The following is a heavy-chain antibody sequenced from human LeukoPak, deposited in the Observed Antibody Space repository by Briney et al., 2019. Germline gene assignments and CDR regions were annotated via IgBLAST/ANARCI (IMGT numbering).Heavy chain of an antibody. CDR3: VKDWGVVVVPFDY. Sequence: GGSLRLSCSASRFTFSSYAMHWVRQARGKGLEYVSAISSNGGSTYYADSVKGRFTISRDNSKNTLYLQMSSLRAEDTAVYYCVKDWGVVVVPFDYWGQGTRVTVSS. CDR1: RFTFSSYA. J-gene: IGHJ4*02. CDR2: ISSNGGST. D-gene: IGHD2-2*01. V-gene: IGHV3-64D*06.